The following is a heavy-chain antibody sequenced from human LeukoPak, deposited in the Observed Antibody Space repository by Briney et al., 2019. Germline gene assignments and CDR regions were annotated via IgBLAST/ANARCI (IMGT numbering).Heavy chain of an antibody. J-gene: IGHJ5*02. CDR3: ARTGYCSGGSCYFWTTRWFDP. Sequence: ASETLSLTCAVYGGSFSGYYWSWIRQPPGKGLEWIGEINHSGSTNYNPSLKSRVTISVDTSKNQFSLKLSSVTAADTAVYYCARTGYCSGGSCYFWTTRWFDPWGQGTLVTVSS. CDR1: GGSFSGYY. V-gene: IGHV4-34*01. CDR2: INHSGST. D-gene: IGHD2-15*01.